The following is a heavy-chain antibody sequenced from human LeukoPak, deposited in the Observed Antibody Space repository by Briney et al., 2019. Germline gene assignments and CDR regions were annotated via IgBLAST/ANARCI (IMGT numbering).Heavy chain of an antibody. J-gene: IGHJ6*03. CDR1: GYTFTSYG. Sequence: GASVKVSCKASGYTFTSYGISWVRQAPGQGLEWMGWISAYNGNTNYAQKLQGRVTMTTDTSTSTAYMELRSLRSDDTAVYYCARVPPFRYYYYMDVWGKGTTVTVSS. CDR3: ARVPPFRYYYYMDV. CDR2: ISAYNGNT. V-gene: IGHV1-18*01.